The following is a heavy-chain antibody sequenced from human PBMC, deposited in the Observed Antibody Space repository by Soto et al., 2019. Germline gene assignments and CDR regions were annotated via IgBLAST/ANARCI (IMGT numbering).Heavy chain of an antibody. CDR1: GGTISNFA. V-gene: IGHV1-69*01. Sequence: QVQLVQSGAEVKKPGSSVKVSCTTSGGTISNFAINWVRKAPGQGLEWMGGIVPIDGTTNNAEKFQGRVTINADASRSTAYMDLSSLRSDDTAVYYCARSFTKSRRGGVAFDYWGQGTLLTVSP. CDR3: ARSFTKSRRGGVAFDY. J-gene: IGHJ4*02. D-gene: IGHD3-3*01. CDR2: IVPIDGTT.